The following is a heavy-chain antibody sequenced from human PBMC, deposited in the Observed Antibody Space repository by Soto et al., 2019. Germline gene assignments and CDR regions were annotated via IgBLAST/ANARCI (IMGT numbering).Heavy chain of an antibody. J-gene: IGHJ5*02. CDR1: GYTFTSYG. CDR2: ISAYNGNT. Sequence: ASVKVSCKASGYTFTSYGISCVRQAPGQVLEWMGWISAYNGNTNYAQKLQGRVTMTTDTPTSTAYMELRSLRSDDTAVYYCAREIAARSRWFDPWGQGTLVTVSS. CDR3: AREIAARSRWFDP. V-gene: IGHV1-18*01. D-gene: IGHD6-6*01.